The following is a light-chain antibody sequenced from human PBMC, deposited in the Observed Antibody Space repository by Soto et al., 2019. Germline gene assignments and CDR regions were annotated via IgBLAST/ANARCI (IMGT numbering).Light chain of an antibody. CDR3: QQYGSSPIT. V-gene: IGKV3-20*01. CDR2: GAS. Sequence: DILLTQYPCTLAVSAGERATLSCRASQSVSSSYLAWYQQKPGQAPRLLIYGASSRATGIPDRFSGSGSGTDFTLTISRLEPEDFAVYYCQQYGSSPITFGQGTLLEVK. CDR1: QSVSSSY. J-gene: IGKJ5*01.